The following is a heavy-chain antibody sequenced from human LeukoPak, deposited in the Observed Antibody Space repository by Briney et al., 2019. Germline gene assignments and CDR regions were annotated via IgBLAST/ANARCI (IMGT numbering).Heavy chain of an antibody. CDR1: GFTVSSNY. D-gene: IGHD6-13*01. J-gene: IGHJ4*02. CDR3: ARDLSNSGIAAAGFDY. Sequence: GGSLRLSCAASGFTVSSNYMSWVRQAPGKGLEWVSVIYSGGSTYYADSVKGRFTISRDNSKNTLYLQMNSLRAEDTAVYYCARDLSNSGIAAAGFDYWGQGTLVTVSS. V-gene: IGHV3-53*01. CDR2: IYSGGST.